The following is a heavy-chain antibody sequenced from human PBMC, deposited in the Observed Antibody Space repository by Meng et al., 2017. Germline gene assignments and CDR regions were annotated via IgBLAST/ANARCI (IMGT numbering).Heavy chain of an antibody. CDR2: ISSSGSTI. J-gene: IGHJ6*02. D-gene: IGHD4-17*01. Sequence: GESLKISCAASGFTFSDYYMSWIRQAPGKGLEWVSYISSSGSTIYYADSVKGRFTISRDNAKNSLYLQMNSLRAEDTAVYYCATTGPTTVTTRPYYYYGMDVWGQGTTVTGSS. CDR1: GFTFSDYY. V-gene: IGHV3-11*04. CDR3: ATTGPTTVTTRPYYYYGMDV.